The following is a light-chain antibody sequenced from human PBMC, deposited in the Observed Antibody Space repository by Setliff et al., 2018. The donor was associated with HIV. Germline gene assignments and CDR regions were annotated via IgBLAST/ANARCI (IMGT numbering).Light chain of an antibody. J-gene: IGLJ1*01. CDR3: SSYTSRTPLYL. CDR2: DVS. CDR1: NSDIGLCNY. Sequence: QSVLTQPASVSGSPGQSITISCTGNNSDIGLCNYVSWYQQHPGRAPRLIIYDVSKRPSGISSRFSGSKSGNTASLTISGLQAEDECDYYCSSYTSRTPLYLFGTGTKVT. V-gene: IGLV2-14*03.